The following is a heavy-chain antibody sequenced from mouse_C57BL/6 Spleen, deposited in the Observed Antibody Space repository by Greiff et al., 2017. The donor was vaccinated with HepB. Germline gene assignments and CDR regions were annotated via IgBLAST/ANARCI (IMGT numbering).Heavy chain of an antibody. V-gene: IGHV2-9-1*01. CDR3: ARESKQLRLRSYYFDY. CDR2: IWTGGGT. J-gene: IGHJ2*01. Sequence: VKLMESGPGLVAPSQSLSITCTVSGFSLTSYAISWVRQPPGKGLEWLGVIWTGGGTNYNSALKSRLSISKDNSKSQVFLKMNSLQTDDTARYYCARESKQLRLRSYYFDYWGQGTTLTVSS. CDR1: GFSLTSYA. D-gene: IGHD3-2*02.